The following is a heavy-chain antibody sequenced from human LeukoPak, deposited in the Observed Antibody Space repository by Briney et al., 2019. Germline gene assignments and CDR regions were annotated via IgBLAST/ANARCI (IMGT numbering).Heavy chain of an antibody. V-gene: IGHV3-23*01. D-gene: IGHD5-24*01. CDR1: GFIFSSYA. Sequence: GGSLRLSCAASGFIFSSYAMSWVRQAPGKGLEWVSGISGSGGSTYYADSVKGRFTISRDNSKNTLYLQMNSLRAEDTAVYYCARDGLEMASHDAFDIWGQGTMVTVSS. CDR2: ISGSGGST. J-gene: IGHJ3*02. CDR3: ARDGLEMASHDAFDI.